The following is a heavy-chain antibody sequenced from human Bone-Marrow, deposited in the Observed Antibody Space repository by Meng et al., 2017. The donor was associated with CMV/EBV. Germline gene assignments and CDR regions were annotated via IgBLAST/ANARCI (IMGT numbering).Heavy chain of an antibody. CDR3: ARFHPRTGYYDY. D-gene: IGHD3-9*01. CDR2: INSDGSST. V-gene: IGHV3-74*01. Sequence: CAPSGFTFSSYWMHWFRQAPGRGLVWVSRINSDGSSTSYADSVKGRFTISRDNAKNTLYLQMNSLRAEDTAVYYCARFHPRTGYYDYWGQGTLVTVSS. J-gene: IGHJ4*02. CDR1: GFTFSSYW.